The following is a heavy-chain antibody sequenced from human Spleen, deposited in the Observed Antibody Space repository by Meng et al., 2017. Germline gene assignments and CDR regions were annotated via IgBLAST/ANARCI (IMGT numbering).Heavy chain of an antibody. CDR1: GFTFSSYG. CDR3: ARDFPYDSSGYNDY. V-gene: IGHV3-33*01. CDR2: IWYDGSNK. D-gene: IGHD3-22*01. Sequence: GESLKISCAASGFTFSSYGMHWVRQAPGKGLDWVAFIWYDGSNKYYGDSVKGRFTISRDNSKNTLYLQMNSLRADNTAVYYCARDFPYDSSGYNDYWGQGTLVTVSS. J-gene: IGHJ4*02.